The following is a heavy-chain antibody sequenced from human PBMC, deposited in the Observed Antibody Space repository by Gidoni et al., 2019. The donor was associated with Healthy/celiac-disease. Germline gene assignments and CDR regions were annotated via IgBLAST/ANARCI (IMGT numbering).Heavy chain of an antibody. CDR2: IWYDGSNK. V-gene: IGHV3-33*01. D-gene: IGHD3-22*01. J-gene: IGHJ4*02. CDR3: ARSNYYDSSGYKYYFDY. CDR1: GFTFSSYG. Sequence: QVQLVESGGGVVQPGRSLRLSCAASGFTFSSYGIHWVRQAPGKGLEWVAVIWYDGSNKYYADSVKGRFTISRDNSKNTLYLQMNSLRAEDTAVYYCARSNYYDSSGYKYYFDYWGQGTLVTVSS.